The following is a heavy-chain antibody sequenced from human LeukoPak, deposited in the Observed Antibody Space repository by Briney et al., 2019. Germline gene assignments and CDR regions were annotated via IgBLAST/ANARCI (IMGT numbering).Heavy chain of an antibody. Sequence: ASVKVSCKASGYTFTGYYMHWVRQAPGQGLEWMGWINPNSGGTNYAQKFQGRVSMTRDTSISTAYMELSRLRSDDTAVYYCARVGATGRTSPFDYWGQGTLVTVSS. CDR3: ARVGATGRTSPFDY. V-gene: IGHV1-2*02. J-gene: IGHJ4*02. D-gene: IGHD1-1*01. CDR1: GYTFTGYY. CDR2: INPNSGGT.